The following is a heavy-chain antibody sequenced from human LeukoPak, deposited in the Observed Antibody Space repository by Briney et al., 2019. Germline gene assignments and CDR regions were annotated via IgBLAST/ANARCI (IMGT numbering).Heavy chain of an antibody. Sequence: GGSLRLSCAASGFTFDDYAMHWVRQAPGKGLEWVSLISGDGGRTYYADSVRGRFTISRDNSKNSLYLQMNSLRSEDTALYHCAKDYDFDIWGQGTMVTVSS. CDR2: ISGDGGRT. CDR1: GFTFDDYA. CDR3: AKDYDFDI. V-gene: IGHV3-43*02. J-gene: IGHJ3*02.